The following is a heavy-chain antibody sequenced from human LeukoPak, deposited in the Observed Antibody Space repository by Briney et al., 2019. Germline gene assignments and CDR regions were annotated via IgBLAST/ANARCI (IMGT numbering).Heavy chain of an antibody. D-gene: IGHD6-13*01. J-gene: IGHJ6*03. CDR2: IKQDGSEK. CDR3: AARYSSSWYVPYYYMDV. CDR1: GFTFSSYW. V-gene: IGHV3-7*01. Sequence: GGSLRLSCAASGFTFSSYWRGWVRQAQGRGRGWVANIKQDGSEKYYVDSVKGRFTISRDNAKNSLYLQMNSLRAEDTAVYYCAARYSSSWYVPYYYMDVWGKGTTVTVSS.